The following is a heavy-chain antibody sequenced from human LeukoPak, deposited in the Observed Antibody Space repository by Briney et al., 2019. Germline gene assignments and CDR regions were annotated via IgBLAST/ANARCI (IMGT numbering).Heavy chain of an antibody. V-gene: IGHV3-7*03. J-gene: IGHJ4*02. Sequence: GGSLRLSCAASGFTFSSYWMSWVRQAPGKGLEWVANIKQDGSEKYYVDSVKGRFTISRDNAKNSLYLQMNSLKTEDTAVYYCTRVFERFGDPEYYFDYWGQGTLVTVSS. CDR3: TRVFERFGDPEYYFDY. D-gene: IGHD3-10*01. CDR2: IKQDGSEK. CDR1: GFTFSSYW.